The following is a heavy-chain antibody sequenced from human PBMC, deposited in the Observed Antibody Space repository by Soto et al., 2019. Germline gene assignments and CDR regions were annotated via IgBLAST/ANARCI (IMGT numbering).Heavy chain of an antibody. CDR1: GFTFSSYG. CDR3: ARDAVVPAAWWFDP. V-gene: IGHV3-33*01. J-gene: IGHJ5*02. CDR2: IWYDGSNK. D-gene: IGHD2-2*01. Sequence: GGSLRLSCAASGFTFSSYGMHWVRQAPGKGLEWVAVIWYDGSNKYYADSVKGRFTISRDNSKNTLYLQMNSLRAEDTAVYYCARDAVVPAAWWFDPWGQGTLVTVSS.